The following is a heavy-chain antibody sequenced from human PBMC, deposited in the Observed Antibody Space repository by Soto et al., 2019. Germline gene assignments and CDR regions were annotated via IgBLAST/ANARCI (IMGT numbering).Heavy chain of an antibody. D-gene: IGHD3-16*01. CDR1: GFTVSSNY. J-gene: IGHJ4*02. CDR3: ASTPPVPYPALRCFYTD. V-gene: IGHV3-53*04. Sequence: EVQLVESGGGLVRPGGSLRLSCAASGFTVSSNYMSWVRQAPGKGLEWVSILYSGGNTHYADSVKGRFTISRHSSKNTLHLQMNSLRLEDTAVYFCASTPPVPYPALRCFYTDWGQGTLVTVSS. CDR2: LYSGGNT.